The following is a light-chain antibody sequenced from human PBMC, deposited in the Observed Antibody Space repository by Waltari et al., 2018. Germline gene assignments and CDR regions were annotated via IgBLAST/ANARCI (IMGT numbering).Light chain of an antibody. CDR2: WAS. CDR1: RSVLYSSKNKND. V-gene: IGKV4-1*01. Sequence: DIVMTQSPDSLAVSLGERATIHCKSSRSVLYSSKNKNDLAWYQQKPGQPPKLLIYWASTRESGVPDRFSGSGSGTDFTLTISSLQAEDVAVYYCQQYYSTPPYTFGQGTKLEIK. CDR3: QQYYSTPPYT. J-gene: IGKJ2*01.